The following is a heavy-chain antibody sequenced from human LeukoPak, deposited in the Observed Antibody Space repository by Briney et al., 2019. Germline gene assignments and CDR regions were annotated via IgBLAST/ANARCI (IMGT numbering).Heavy chain of an antibody. Sequence: GGSLRLSCAASGFTFSNYGMHWVRQAPGKGLEWVAFIRYDGSNQYYADSVKGRFTISRDNSKNTLYLQMNSLRTEDTSVYFCAKDRRTLIQLLWFGEPQDYWGQGTLVTVSS. D-gene: IGHD3-10*01. J-gene: IGHJ4*02. CDR3: AKDRRTLIQLLWFGEPQDY. V-gene: IGHV3-30*02. CDR1: GFTFSNYG. CDR2: IRYDGSNQ.